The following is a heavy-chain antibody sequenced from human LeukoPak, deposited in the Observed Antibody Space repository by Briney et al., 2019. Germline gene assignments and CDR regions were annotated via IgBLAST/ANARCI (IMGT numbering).Heavy chain of an antibody. J-gene: IGHJ4*02. Sequence: GGSLRLSCAASGFTVSNNYMSWVRQAPGKGLEWVSIIYSGGETYYGDSVKGRFIISRDNSKNTFYLQMSSLRAEDTAVYYCAKRTSGSSWYSSDYWGQGTLVTVSS. CDR1: GFTVSNNY. CDR2: IYSGGET. D-gene: IGHD6-13*01. CDR3: AKRTSGSSWYSSDY. V-gene: IGHV3-66*01.